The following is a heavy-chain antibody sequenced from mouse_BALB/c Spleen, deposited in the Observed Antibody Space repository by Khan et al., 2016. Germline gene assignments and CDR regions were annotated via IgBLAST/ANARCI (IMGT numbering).Heavy chain of an antibody. CDR2: IDPYFGST. CDR3: AREGGNYVWFAY. D-gene: IGHD2-1*01. CDR1: GYSFTDYN. V-gene: IGHV1-39*01. Sequence: VQLQQSGPEVEKPGASVKISCKASGYSFTDYNMNWVKQSNGKSLEWIGNIDPYFGSTSYNQKFTGKATLTVDKSSSTAYMQLKSLTSEDSSVYCCAREGGNYVWFAYWGQGTLVTVSA. J-gene: IGHJ3*01.